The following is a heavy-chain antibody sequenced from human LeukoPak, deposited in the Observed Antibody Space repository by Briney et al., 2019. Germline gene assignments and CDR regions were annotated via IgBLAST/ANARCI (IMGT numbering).Heavy chain of an antibody. V-gene: IGHV4-34*01. D-gene: IGHD3-22*01. Sequence: SETLSLTCDVYGGSFSDYYWNWIRQPPGKGLEWIGEINHSGGTSYNSSLRSRVTISVDTSTNQFSLRLSSVTAADTAVYYCAGFDDSSGFYPGGGAGENWFDPWGQGTLVTVSS. J-gene: IGHJ5*02. CDR1: GGSFSDYY. CDR3: AGFDDSSGFYPGGGAGENWFDP. CDR2: INHSGGT.